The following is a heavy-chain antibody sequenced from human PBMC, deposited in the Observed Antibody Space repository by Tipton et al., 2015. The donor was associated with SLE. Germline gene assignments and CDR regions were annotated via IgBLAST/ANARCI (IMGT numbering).Heavy chain of an antibody. CDR3: ARDEYRYDGTGYHLLGHFYY. V-gene: IGHV4-39*07. D-gene: IGHD3-22*01. CDR1: GGSISSSSYY. CDR2: IYYTGNT. J-gene: IGHJ4*02. Sequence: TLSLTCTVSGGSISSSSYYWGWISQPPGKGLEWIGNIYYTGNTFYNPSLKSRVTISQDTSKNQFSLKLSSVTAADTAVYYCARDEYRYDGTGYHLLGHFYYWGQGTLVTVSS.